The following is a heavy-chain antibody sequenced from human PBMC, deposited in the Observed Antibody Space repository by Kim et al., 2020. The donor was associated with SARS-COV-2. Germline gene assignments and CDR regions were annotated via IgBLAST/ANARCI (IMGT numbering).Heavy chain of an antibody. J-gene: IGHJ5*02. CDR2: ISASGAST. Sequence: GGSLRLSCAASGFPFSNYAMRWVREAPGKGLEWVSSISASGASTYYADSVKGRFTISRDNSKNTLYLQMNSLGAEDTAVYYCAKDGGGDDPTWIYYWFDPWGQGSLVTVSS. CDR3: AKDGGGDDPTWIYYWFDP. D-gene: IGHD2-21*02. V-gene: IGHV3-23*01. CDR1: GFPFSNYA.